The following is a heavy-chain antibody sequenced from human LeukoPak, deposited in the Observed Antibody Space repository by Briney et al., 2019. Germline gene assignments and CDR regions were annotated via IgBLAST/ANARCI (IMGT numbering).Heavy chain of an antibody. CDR1: GYTFSSYG. J-gene: IGHJ4*02. Sequence: ASVKVSCKASGYTFSSYGISWVRQAPGQGLEWMGWISGYNGNTNYVQKLQGRVTMTTDTSTSTAYMELRSLRSDDTAVYYCARGRSYCSSTSCYLTQFDYWGQGTLVTVSS. V-gene: IGHV1-18*01. D-gene: IGHD2-2*01. CDR3: ARGRSYCSSTSCYLTQFDY. CDR2: ISGYNGNT.